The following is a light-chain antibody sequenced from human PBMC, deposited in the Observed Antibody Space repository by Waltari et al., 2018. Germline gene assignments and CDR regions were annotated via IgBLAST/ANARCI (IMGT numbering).Light chain of an antibody. V-gene: IGKV1-27*01. CDR3: QKYDSAPLT. CDR1: QDISNF. Sequence: DMQMTQSPSSLSVSVGDRVATTCRASQDISNFLAWYQQKPGKVPKFLIYGASSLQSGVPSRFSGSGSGTDFTLTINSLHPEDVGVYYCQKYDSAPLTFGGGTRVDIK. J-gene: IGKJ4*01. CDR2: GAS.